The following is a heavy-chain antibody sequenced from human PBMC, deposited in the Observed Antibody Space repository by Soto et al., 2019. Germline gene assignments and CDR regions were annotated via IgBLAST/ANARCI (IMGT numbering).Heavy chain of an antibody. CDR1: GFTFSSYA. D-gene: IGHD3-3*01. J-gene: IGHJ4*02. CDR3: AKVLVLLARITIFGVVSPFDY. CDR2: ISGSGGST. V-gene: IGHV3-23*01. Sequence: GGSLRLSCAASGFTFSSYAMSWVRQAPGKGLEWVSAISGSGGSTYYADSVKGRFTISRDNSKNTLYLQMNSLRAEDTAVYYCAKVLVLLARITIFGVVSPFDYWGQGTLVTVSS.